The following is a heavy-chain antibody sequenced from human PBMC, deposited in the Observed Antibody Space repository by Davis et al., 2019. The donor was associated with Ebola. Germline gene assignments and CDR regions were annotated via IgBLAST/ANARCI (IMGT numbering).Heavy chain of an antibody. J-gene: IGHJ5*02. CDR2: INPNSGGT. D-gene: IGHD6-19*01. CDR3: ARAAGSSGWYNWFDP. Sequence: ASVKVSCKASGYTFTGYYMHWVRQAPGQGLEWMGWINPNSGGTNYAQKFQGRVTMTRDTSISTAYMELSRLRSEDTAVYYCARAAGSSGWYNWFDPWGQGTLVTVSS. CDR1: GYTFTGYY. V-gene: IGHV1-2*02.